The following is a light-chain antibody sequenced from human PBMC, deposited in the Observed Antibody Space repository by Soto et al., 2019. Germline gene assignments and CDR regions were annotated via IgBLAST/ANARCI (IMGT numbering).Light chain of an antibody. CDR1: QGVTSN. CDR3: QQYGSSPTT. J-gene: IGKJ1*01. CDR2: GAS. V-gene: IGKV3-20*01. Sequence: EIVMTQSPATLSVSPGERATPSCRASQGVTSNLAWYQQKPGQAPRLLIFGASIRATGIPDMFSGSGSGTDFTLTISRLEHEDFAVYHCQQYGSSPTTFGQGTKVDIK.